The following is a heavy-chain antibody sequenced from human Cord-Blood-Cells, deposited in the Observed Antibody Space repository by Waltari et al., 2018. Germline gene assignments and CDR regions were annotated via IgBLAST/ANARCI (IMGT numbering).Heavy chain of an antibody. J-gene: IGHJ4*02. CDR1: GYTFTSYY. Sequence: QVQLVQSGAEVKKPGASVKVSCKASGYTFTSYYMHWVRQAPGQGLEWMGIINPSGGSTSYEQKFKGRVTMTRDTSTSTVYMERSSLRSEDTAVYYCAREVSVAGRSLDYWGQGTLVTVSS. D-gene: IGHD6-19*01. CDR3: AREVSVAGRSLDY. V-gene: IGHV1-46*01. CDR2: INPSGGST.